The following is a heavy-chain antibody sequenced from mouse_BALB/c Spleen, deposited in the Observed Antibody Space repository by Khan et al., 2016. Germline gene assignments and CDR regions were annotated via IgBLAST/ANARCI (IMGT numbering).Heavy chain of an antibody. D-gene: IGHD2-2*01. CDR3: ARDGWGDYAMDY. CDR1: GFSLIAYG. CDR2: IWGDGTT. V-gene: IGHV2-6-7*01. J-gene: IGHJ4*01. Sequence: VELVESGPGLVAPSQSLSITCTVSGFSLIAYGVNWVRQPPGKGLEWLGMIWGDGTTDFNSALKSRLNITKDNSKSQVFLKMNSLQTDDQARYYCARDGWGDYAMDYWGQGTSVTVSS.